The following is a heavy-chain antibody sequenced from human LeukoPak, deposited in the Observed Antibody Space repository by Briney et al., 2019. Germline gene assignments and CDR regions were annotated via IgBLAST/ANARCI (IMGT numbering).Heavy chain of an antibody. D-gene: IGHD3-3*02. Sequence: SETLSLTCAVYGGSFTGYYWSWIRQPPGKGLEWIGEIDHSGSTNYNPSLKSRVTISVDTSKNQFSLELSSVTAADTAVYYCASSNHFWSGYYLLDYWGQGTLVTVSS. CDR2: IDHSGST. J-gene: IGHJ4*02. CDR1: GGSFTGYY. V-gene: IGHV4-34*01. CDR3: ASSNHFWSGYYLLDY.